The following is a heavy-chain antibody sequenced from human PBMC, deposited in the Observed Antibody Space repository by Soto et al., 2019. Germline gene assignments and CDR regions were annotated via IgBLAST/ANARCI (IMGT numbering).Heavy chain of an antibody. V-gene: IGHV1-69*13. CDR1: GGTFSSYA. Sequence: SVKVSCKASGGTFSSYAIRWVRQAPGQGLEWMGGIIPIFGTANYAQKFQGRVTITADESTSTAYMELSSLRSEDTAVYYCARDVLGYCSSTSCPQYQHWGQGTLVTVSS. J-gene: IGHJ1*01. D-gene: IGHD2-2*01. CDR3: ARDVLGYCSSTSCPQYQH. CDR2: IIPIFGTA.